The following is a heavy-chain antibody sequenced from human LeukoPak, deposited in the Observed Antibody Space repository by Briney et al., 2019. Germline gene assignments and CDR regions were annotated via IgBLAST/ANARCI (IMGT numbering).Heavy chain of an antibody. Sequence: ASVKLSCKASGYTFTSYGISCVRQAPGQGLEWMGWITAYNGNTNYAQKLKGRVTMTTDTSTSTAYMELRCLRSDDTAVYCCARESVGATPRAFDIWGQGTMVTVSS. CDR1: GYTFTSYG. V-gene: IGHV1-18*01. CDR3: ARESVGATPRAFDI. D-gene: IGHD1-26*01. CDR2: ITAYNGNT. J-gene: IGHJ3*02.